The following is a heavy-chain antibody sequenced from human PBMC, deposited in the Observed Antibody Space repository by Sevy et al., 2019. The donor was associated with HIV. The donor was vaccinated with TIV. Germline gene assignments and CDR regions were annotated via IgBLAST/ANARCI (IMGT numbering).Heavy chain of an antibody. CDR3: AKVGPSGYDFQGGFYYFDY. D-gene: IGHD5-12*01. CDR1: GFTFSSYA. V-gene: IGHV3-23*01. J-gene: IGHJ4*02. CDR2: ISGSGGST. Sequence: GGSPRLSCAASGFTFSSYAMSWVRQAPGKGLEWVSAISGSGGSTYYADSVKGRFTISRDNSKNTLYLQMNSLRAEDTAVYYCAKVGPSGYDFQGGFYYFDYWGQGTLVTVSS.